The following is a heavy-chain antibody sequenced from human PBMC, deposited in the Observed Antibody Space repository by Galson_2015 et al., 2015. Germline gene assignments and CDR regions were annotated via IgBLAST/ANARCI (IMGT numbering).Heavy chain of an antibody. Sequence: SLRLSCAASGFTFSSYGMHWVRQAPGKGLEWVAVIWYDGSNKYYADSVKGRFTISRDNSKNTLYLQMNSLRAEDTAVYYCARDQRDSSLDYWGQGTLVTVSS. D-gene: IGHD6-13*01. V-gene: IGHV3-33*01. CDR1: GFTFSSYG. CDR2: IWYDGSNK. J-gene: IGHJ4*02. CDR3: ARDQRDSSLDY.